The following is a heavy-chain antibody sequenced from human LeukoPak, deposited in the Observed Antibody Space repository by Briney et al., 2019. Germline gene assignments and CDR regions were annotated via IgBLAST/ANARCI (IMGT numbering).Heavy chain of an antibody. CDR2: INHSGST. CDR3: ARGFXATDYFDY. Sequence: SLTCXVSGGSISXXYLSWIRQPXGXGLXWIGEINHSGSTNYNPSLKSRVTISVDTSKNQFSLMLSSVTAADTAVYYCARGFXATDYFDYWGQGTLVTVSS. J-gene: IGHJ4*02. CDR1: GGSISXXY. D-gene: IGHD5-12*01. V-gene: IGHV4-34*01.